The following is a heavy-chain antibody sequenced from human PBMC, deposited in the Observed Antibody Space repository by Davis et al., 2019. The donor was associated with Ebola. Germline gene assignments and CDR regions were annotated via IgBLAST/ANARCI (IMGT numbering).Heavy chain of an antibody. CDR2: ASSFNSDT. D-gene: IGHD3-10*01. V-gene: IGHV1-18*01. CDR1: GYVFSSYG. J-gene: IGHJ5*02. Sequence: ASAKVSCKAAGYVFSSYGVSWVRQAPGQGLEWLGWASSFNSDTIYVQKFQDRVTMSVDKSTDTAYMEIRSLRFDDTAVYYCARVGIGWGGPLGKRDLWGQGTLVTVSS. CDR3: ARVGIGWGGPLGKRDL.